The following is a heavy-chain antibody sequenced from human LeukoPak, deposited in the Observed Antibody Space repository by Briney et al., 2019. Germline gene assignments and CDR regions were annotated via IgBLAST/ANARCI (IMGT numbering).Heavy chain of an antibody. CDR3: ARVSVTDYYDSSRIDY. J-gene: IGHJ4*02. CDR1: GYTFTGYY. Sequence: ASVKVSCKASGYTFTGYYMHWVRQAPGHGLEWLGWINPNSGGTNYAQKFQGRFTMTRDTSISTAYMELSRLRSDDTAVYYCARVSVTDYYDSSRIDYWGQGTLVTVSS. D-gene: IGHD3-22*01. CDR2: INPNSGGT. V-gene: IGHV1-2*02.